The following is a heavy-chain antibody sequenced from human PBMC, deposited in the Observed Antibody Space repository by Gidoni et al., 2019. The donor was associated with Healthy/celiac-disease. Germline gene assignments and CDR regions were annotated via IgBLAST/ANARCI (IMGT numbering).Heavy chain of an antibody. CDR2: LYYSGRT. CDR3: ARGADFWRGYHNWFDP. Sequence: HVLLPASALGLVKPSQTLSLPCTLSAVSISSGCYYWRWIRQHPGKGMEWIGYLYYSGRTNYNPYLKRRVTRSVETAKNQFSLKLSSGTAADTAVYDCARGADFWRGYHNWFDPWGQGTLVTVSS. V-gene: IGHV4-31*03. J-gene: IGHJ5*02. CDR1: AVSISSGCYY. D-gene: IGHD3-3*01.